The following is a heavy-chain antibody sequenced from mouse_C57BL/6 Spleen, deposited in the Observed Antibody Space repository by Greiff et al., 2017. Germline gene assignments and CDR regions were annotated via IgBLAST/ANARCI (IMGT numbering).Heavy chain of an antibody. CDR1: GYAFSSYW. J-gene: IGHJ2*01. CDR2: IYPGDGDT. CDR3: ARGWGTTVVGYFDY. Sequence: VKLQESGAELVKPGASVKISCKASGYAFSSYWMNWVKQRPGKGLEWIGQIYPGDGDTNYNGKFKGKATLTADKSSSTAYMQLSSLTSEDSAVYFCARGWGTTVVGYFDYWGQGTTLTVSS. D-gene: IGHD1-1*01. V-gene: IGHV1-80*01.